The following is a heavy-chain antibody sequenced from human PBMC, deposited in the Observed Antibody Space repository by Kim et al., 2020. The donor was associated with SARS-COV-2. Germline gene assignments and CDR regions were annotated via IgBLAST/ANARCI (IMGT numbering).Heavy chain of an antibody. CDR2: ISYDGSNK. CDR3: ARDREYYDILTGYLRGGGIYYYYGMDV. J-gene: IGHJ6*02. D-gene: IGHD3-9*01. Sequence: GGSLRLSCAASGFTFSSYAMHWVRQAPDKGLEWVAVISYDGSNKYYADSVKGRFTISRDNSKNTLYLQMNSLRAEDTAVYYCARDREYYDILTGYLRGGGIYYYYGMDVWGQGTTVTVSS. V-gene: IGHV3-30*04. CDR1: GFTFSSYA.